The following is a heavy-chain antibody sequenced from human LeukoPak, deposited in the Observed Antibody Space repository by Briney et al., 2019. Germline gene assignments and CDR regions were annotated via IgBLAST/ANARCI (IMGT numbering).Heavy chain of an antibody. D-gene: IGHD3-22*01. CDR2: INPNSGGT. J-gene: IGHJ4*02. CDR3: ARMRYYYDSSGYIGPGNSPYYFDY. Sequence: ASVKVSCKASGYTFTGYYMHWVRQAPGQGLEWMGWINPNSGGTNYAQKFQGRVTITADESTSTAYMELSSLRSEDTAVYYCARMRYYYDSSGYIGPGNSPYYFDYWGQGTLVTVSS. V-gene: IGHV1-2*02. CDR1: GYTFTGYY.